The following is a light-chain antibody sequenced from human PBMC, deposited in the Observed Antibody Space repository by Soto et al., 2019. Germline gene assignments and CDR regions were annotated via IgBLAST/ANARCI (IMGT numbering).Light chain of an antibody. J-gene: IGLJ3*02. CDR3: QVWDSSSDHWV. Sequence: SYELTQPPSVSVAPGKTASIACAGNNIGSKSVHWYQQRPGQAPVLVIYYGSDRPSGIPERFSGSNSGNTATLTINRVEAGDEADYYCQVWDSSSDHWVFGGGTKLTVL. CDR2: YGS. CDR1: NIGSKS. V-gene: IGLV3-21*04.